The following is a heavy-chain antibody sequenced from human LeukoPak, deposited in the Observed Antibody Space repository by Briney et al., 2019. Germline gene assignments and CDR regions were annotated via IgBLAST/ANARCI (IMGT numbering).Heavy chain of an antibody. Sequence: GGSLRLSCAASGFNFNNYIMNSVRQAPGKGLEWVSPISSSSDYIYYADSVKGRFTISRDNAKNSLYLQRNSLRAEDMAVYYCARQWELPAVIDCWSQGTLVTVSS. D-gene: IGHD1-26*01. CDR1: GFNFNNYI. V-gene: IGHV3-21*01. CDR3: ARQWELPAVIDC. CDR2: ISSSSDYI. J-gene: IGHJ4*02.